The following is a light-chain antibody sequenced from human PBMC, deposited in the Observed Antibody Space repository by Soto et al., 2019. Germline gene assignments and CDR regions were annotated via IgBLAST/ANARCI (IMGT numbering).Light chain of an antibody. J-gene: IGKJ2*01. V-gene: IGKV3-20*01. Sequence: EIVLTQSPGTLSLSPGERATLSCRASQSVSSSYLAWYQQKPGQAPRLLIYGASSRATGIPDRFSGSGSGTDFTLTISRLEPEDFAVYYCQQYDSSLSMYTFGQGTKLEIK. CDR1: QSVSSSY. CDR2: GAS. CDR3: QQYDSSLSMYT.